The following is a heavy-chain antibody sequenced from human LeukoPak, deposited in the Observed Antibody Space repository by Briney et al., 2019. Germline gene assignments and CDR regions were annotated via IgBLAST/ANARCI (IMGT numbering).Heavy chain of an antibody. CDR3: AKGPTSGSYTDF. D-gene: IGHD1-26*01. Sequence: GGSLRLSCAASGFTFSTYNMNWVRQAPGKGLEWVSFISSGSEIIYYADSVKGRLTVSRDNAKNSLYLQMNSLRAEDTAVYYCAKGPTSGSYTDFWGQGTLVTVSS. J-gene: IGHJ4*02. V-gene: IGHV3-48*01. CDR2: ISSGSEII. CDR1: GFTFSTYN.